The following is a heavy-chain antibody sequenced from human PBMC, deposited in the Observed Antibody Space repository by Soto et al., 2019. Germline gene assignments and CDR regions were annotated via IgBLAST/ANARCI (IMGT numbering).Heavy chain of an antibody. J-gene: IGHJ3*02. V-gene: IGHV3-30-3*01. Sequence: PGGSLRLSCAASGFTFSSYAMHWVRQAPGKGLEWVAVISYDGSNKYYADSVKGRFTISRDNSKNTLYLQMNSLRAEDTAVYYCARARVDIVVVVAVDNDAFDIWGQGTMVTVSS. CDR3: ARARVDIVVVVAVDNDAFDI. CDR1: GFTFSSYA. CDR2: ISYDGSNK. D-gene: IGHD2-15*01.